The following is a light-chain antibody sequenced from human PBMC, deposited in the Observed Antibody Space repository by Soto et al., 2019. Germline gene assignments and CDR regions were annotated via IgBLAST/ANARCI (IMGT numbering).Light chain of an antibody. CDR2: DAS. J-gene: IGKJ5*01. CDR3: QQYNSYCT. Sequence: DIQMTQSPSTLSASVGDRVTITCRASQSISSWLAWYQQKPGKAPKLLIYDASSLESGVPSRFSGSGSGTEFTLTISSLQPDDFATYYCQQYNSYCTFGQGTRLAIK. V-gene: IGKV1-5*01. CDR1: QSISSW.